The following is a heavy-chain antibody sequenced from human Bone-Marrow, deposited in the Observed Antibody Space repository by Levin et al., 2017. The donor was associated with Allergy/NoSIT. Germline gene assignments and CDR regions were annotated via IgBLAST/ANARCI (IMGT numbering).Heavy chain of an antibody. Sequence: KSGGSLRLSCKASGYTFTGYYMHWVRQAPGQGLEWMGWINPNSGGTNYAQKFQGRVTMTRDTSISTAYMELSRLRSDDTAVYYCARVVDSYYDEYTDYWGQGTLVTVSS. V-gene: IGHV1-2*02. CDR3: ARVVDSYYDEYTDY. D-gene: IGHD3-22*01. J-gene: IGHJ4*02. CDR2: INPNSGGT. CDR1: GYTFTGYY.